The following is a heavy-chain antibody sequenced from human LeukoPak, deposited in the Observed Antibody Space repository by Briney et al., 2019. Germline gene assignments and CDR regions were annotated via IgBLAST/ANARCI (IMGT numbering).Heavy chain of an antibody. D-gene: IGHD5-24*01. CDR2: INPSGGST. Sequence: ASVKVSCKASGYTFTSYYMHWVRQAPGQGLEWMGIINPSGGSTSYAQKFQGRVTMTRDMSTSTVYMELSSLRSEDTAVYYCARALSLDGYNAKYDAFDIWGQGTMVTVSS. V-gene: IGHV1-46*01. J-gene: IGHJ3*02. CDR1: GYTFTSYY. CDR3: ARALSLDGYNAKYDAFDI.